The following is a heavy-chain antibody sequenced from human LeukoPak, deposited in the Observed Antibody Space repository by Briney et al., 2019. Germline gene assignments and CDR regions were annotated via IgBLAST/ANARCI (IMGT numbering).Heavy chain of an antibody. Sequence: GASVKVSCKASGYTFTGYYMHWVRQAPEQGLEWMGWINPNSGGTNYAQKFQGRVTMTRDTSISTAYMELSRLRSDDTAVYYCARARCSSTSCYRGRDWFDPWGQGTLVTVSS. D-gene: IGHD2-2*01. CDR3: ARARCSSTSCYRGRDWFDP. CDR1: GYTFTGYY. V-gene: IGHV1-2*02. J-gene: IGHJ5*02. CDR2: INPNSGGT.